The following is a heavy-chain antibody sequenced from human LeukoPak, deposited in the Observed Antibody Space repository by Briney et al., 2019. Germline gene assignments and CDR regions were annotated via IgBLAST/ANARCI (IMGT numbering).Heavy chain of an antibody. CDR1: GFTVSSNY. CDR3: ARAAMLAAAYFDY. CDR2: IYSGGST. Sequence: PGGSLRLSCEASGFTVSSNYMSWVRQAPGKGLEWVSVIYSGGSTYYADSVKGRFTISRDNSKNTLYLQMNSLRAEDTAVYYCARAAMLAAAYFDYWGQGTLVTVSS. D-gene: IGHD6-13*01. V-gene: IGHV3-53*01. J-gene: IGHJ4*02.